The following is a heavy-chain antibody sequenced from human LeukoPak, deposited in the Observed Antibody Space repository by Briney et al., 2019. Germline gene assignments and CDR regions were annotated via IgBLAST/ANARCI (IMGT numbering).Heavy chain of an antibody. D-gene: IGHD1-26*01. J-gene: IGHJ3*02. CDR3: ARGSKVGATGAFDI. V-gene: IGHV3-13*01. Sequence: GGSLRLSCAASGFTFSSYDMHWVRQATGKGLEWVSAIGTAGDTYYPGSVKGRFTISRENAKNSLYLQMNSLRAGDTAVYYCARGSKVGATGAFDIWGQGTMVTVSS. CDR1: GFTFSSYD. CDR2: IGTAGDT.